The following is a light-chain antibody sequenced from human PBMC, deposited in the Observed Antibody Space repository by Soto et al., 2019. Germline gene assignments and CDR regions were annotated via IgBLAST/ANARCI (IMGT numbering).Light chain of an antibody. V-gene: IGKV3-11*01. Sequence: IVLTQSPATLSLSPGERATLSCRASQSVSNYLAWYQQKPGQAPRLLIYDASNRATGIRARFSGGGSGTDFTLTISSLEPEDFAIYYCQQRTNWPPGMYTFGQGTKLEIK. CDR3: QQRTNWPPGMYT. CDR2: DAS. CDR1: QSVSNY. J-gene: IGKJ2*01.